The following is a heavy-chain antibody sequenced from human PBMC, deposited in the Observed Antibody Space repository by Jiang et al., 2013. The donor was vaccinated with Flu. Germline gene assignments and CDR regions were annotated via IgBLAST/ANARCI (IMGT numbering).Heavy chain of an antibody. CDR2: ISGSGGST. Sequence: QLLESGGGLVQPGGSLRLSCAASGFTFSSYAMNWVRQAPGKGLEWVSGISGSGGSTYYADSVKGRFTISRDNSKNTVYLQMNSLRAEDTAVYYCARPPRGWLPLDCWGQGTLVTVSS. CDR1: GFTFSSYA. CDR3: ARPPRGWLPLDC. D-gene: IGHD3-22*01. V-gene: IGHV3-23*01. J-gene: IGHJ4*02.